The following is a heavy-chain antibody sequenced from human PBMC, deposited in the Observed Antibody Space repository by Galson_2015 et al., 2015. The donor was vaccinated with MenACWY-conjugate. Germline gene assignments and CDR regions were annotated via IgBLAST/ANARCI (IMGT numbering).Heavy chain of an antibody. CDR2: IWYDGSKK. CDR3: AKDSAREGVGYFYGMDV. V-gene: IGHV3-33*06. CDR1: GFTFSNYG. D-gene: IGHD3-9*01. Sequence: SLRLSCAASGFTFSNYGMHWVRQAPGKGLEWVTVIWYDGSKKYCADSVKGRFTISRDNSKNTLYVEMDSLRVEDTAVYYCAKDSAREGVGYFYGMDVWGQGTTVTVSS. J-gene: IGHJ6*02.